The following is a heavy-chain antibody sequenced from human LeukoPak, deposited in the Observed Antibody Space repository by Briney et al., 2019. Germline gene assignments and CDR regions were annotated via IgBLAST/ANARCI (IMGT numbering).Heavy chain of an antibody. V-gene: IGHV4-4*07. D-gene: IGHD5-18*01. CDR1: GGSISTYY. CDR2: IYTTRAT. J-gene: IGHJ5*02. CDR3: ARVRGHIFGLDS. Sequence: SETLSLTCTVSGGSISTYYWSWIRQPAGKGLEWIGHIYTTRATHYNPSLKSRVTMSVDTSRNQFSLKLDSMTAADTAVYYCARVRGHIFGLDSWGQGTLVTVSS.